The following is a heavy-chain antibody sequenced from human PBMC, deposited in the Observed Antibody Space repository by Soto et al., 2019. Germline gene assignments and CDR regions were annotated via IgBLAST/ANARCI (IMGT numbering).Heavy chain of an antibody. D-gene: IGHD6-19*01. J-gene: IGHJ4*02. CDR2: IHPGDSDT. V-gene: IGHV5-51*01. Sequence: PGESLKISGKGSGYNFIYWIACVRQMPGRGLEWMGVIHPGDSDTRYSPSFQGQVTISADTSINTAYLQWSSLKASDTAIYYCARQDGSALFFFDFWGLGTLVTVS. CDR3: ARQDGSALFFFDF. CDR1: GYNFIYW.